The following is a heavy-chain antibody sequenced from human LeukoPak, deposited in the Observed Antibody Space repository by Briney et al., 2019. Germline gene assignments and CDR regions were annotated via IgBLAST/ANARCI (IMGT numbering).Heavy chain of an antibody. Sequence: SETLSLTCTVSGGSISSYYWSWIRQPPGKGLEWIGYIYYSGSTNYNPSLKSRVTISVDTSKNQFSLKLSSVTAADTAVYYCARSVRSFGWFDPWGQGTLVTVSS. D-gene: IGHD1-26*01. J-gene: IGHJ5*02. CDR2: IYYSGST. CDR3: ARSVRSFGWFDP. V-gene: IGHV4-59*08. CDR1: GGSISSYY.